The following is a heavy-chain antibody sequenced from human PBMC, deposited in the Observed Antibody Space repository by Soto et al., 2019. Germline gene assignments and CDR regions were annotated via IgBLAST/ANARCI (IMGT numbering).Heavy chain of an antibody. D-gene: IGHD3-3*01. V-gene: IGHV1-8*01. CDR1: GYTFTSYD. CDR3: ARGGRYDFWSGYYRRYYYYYYMDV. Sequence: ASVKVSCKASGYTFTSYDINWVRQATGQGLEWMGWMNPNSGNTGYAQKFQGRVTMTRNTSISTAYMELSSLRSEDTAVYYCARGGRYDFWSGYYRRYYYYYYMDVWGKGTTVTVSS. J-gene: IGHJ6*03. CDR2: MNPNSGNT.